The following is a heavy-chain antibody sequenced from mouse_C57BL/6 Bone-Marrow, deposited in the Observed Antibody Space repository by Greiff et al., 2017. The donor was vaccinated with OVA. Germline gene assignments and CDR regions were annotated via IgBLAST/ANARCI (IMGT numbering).Heavy chain of an antibody. V-gene: IGHV1-69*01. Sequence: QVQLQQPGAELVMPGASVKLSCKASGYTFTSYWMHWVKQRPGQGLEWIGEIDPSDSYTNYNQKFKGKSTLTVDKSSSTAYMQLSSLTSEDSAVYDCARRHYSNYGFAYWGQGTLVTVSA. D-gene: IGHD2-5*01. CDR1: GYTFTSYW. CDR2: IDPSDSYT. CDR3: ARRHYSNYGFAY. J-gene: IGHJ3*01.